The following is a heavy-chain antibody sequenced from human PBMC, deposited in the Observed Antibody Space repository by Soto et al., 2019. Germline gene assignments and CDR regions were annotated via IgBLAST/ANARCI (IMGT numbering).Heavy chain of an antibody. CDR2: INHSGST. D-gene: IGHD3-22*01. CDR3: ARLGGYVSVGYYYLWDS. V-gene: IGHV4-39*01. CDR1: DGSMNSDSSY. Sequence: QLQLQESGPGLVKPSETLSLTCRVSDGSMNSDSSYWGWIRQPPGKGLEWIGVINHSGSTDHNLSLRGRVTMSVDAATHQFALKLTSMTAADTAVYYCARLGGYVSVGYYYLWDSWGQGTLVTVSS. J-gene: IGHJ4*02.